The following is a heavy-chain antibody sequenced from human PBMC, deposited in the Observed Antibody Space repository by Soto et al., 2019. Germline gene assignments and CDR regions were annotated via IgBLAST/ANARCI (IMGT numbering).Heavy chain of an antibody. V-gene: IGHV3-23*01. CDR1: GFTFSSYA. Sequence: PGGSLRLSCAASGFTFSSYAMSWVRQAPGKGLEWVSAISGSGGSTYYADSVKGRFTISRDNAKNTLYLQMNNLRAEDTAVYYCARDLPAVAAHYSYYGMDVWGQGTTVTVSS. J-gene: IGHJ6*02. D-gene: IGHD6-19*01. CDR3: ARDLPAVAAHYSYYGMDV. CDR2: ISGSGGST.